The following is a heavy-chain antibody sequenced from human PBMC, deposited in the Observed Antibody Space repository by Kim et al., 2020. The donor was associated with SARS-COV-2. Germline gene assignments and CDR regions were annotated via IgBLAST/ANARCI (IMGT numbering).Heavy chain of an antibody. CDR2: IKPDGSQR. Sequence: GGSLRLSCTTSGFIFSTYWMAWVRQAPGKGLEWVAYIKPDGSQRYYVESVQGRFTISRDNAKNSIFLQMNRVTADDTAVYYCARITIVRGIWAFDAFDVWGQGTSVTVSS. CDR1: GFIFSTYW. J-gene: IGHJ3*01. D-gene: IGHD3-3*01. CDR3: ARITIVRGIWAFDAFDV. V-gene: IGHV3-7*01.